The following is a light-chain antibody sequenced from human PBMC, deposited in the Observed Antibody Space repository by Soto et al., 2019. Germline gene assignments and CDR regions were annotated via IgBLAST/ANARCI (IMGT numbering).Light chain of an antibody. CDR1: TGAVTSGHY. J-gene: IGLJ3*02. CDR3: LLYYGGARM. CDR2: STS. Sequence: QAVVTQEPSLTVSPGGTVTLTCASNTGAVTSGHYPNWFQQKPGQAPRSLIYSTSNKQSWTPVRFSGSLLGGKAALTLSGAQLEDEAEYYCLLYYGGARMFGGGTKVTVL. V-gene: IGLV7-43*01.